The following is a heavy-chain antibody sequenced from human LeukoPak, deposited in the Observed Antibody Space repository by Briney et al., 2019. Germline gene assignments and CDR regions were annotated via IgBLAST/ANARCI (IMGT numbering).Heavy chain of an antibody. D-gene: IGHD3-10*01. CDR3: ARGQKHRSGHTVTELGSGYFDY. Sequence: PSETLSLTCTVSGVSITTYYWSWIRQPPGKGLEWIGYIYYSGRTSYNPSLKSRVTISVDTSKNQFSLRLSSVTAADTAVYYCARGQKHRSGHTVTELGSGYFDYWGQGTLVTVSS. CDR1: GVSITTYY. V-gene: IGHV4-59*01. J-gene: IGHJ4*02. CDR2: IYYSGRT.